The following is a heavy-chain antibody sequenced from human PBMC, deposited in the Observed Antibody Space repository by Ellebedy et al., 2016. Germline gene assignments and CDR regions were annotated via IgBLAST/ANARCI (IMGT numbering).Heavy chain of an antibody. V-gene: IGHV3-48*02. J-gene: IGHJ4*02. CDR2: ISSSSSTI. CDR1: GFTFSSYS. Sequence: GESLKISXAASGFTFSSYSMNWVRQAPGKGLEWVSYISSSSSTIYYADSVKGRFTISRDNAKNSLYLQMNSLRDEDTAVYYCARIVPPFDYWGQGTLVTVSS. CDR3: ARIVPPFDY. D-gene: IGHD6-6*01.